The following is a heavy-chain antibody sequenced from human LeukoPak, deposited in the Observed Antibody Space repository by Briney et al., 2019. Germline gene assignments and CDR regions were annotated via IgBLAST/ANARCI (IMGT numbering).Heavy chain of an antibody. CDR2: IYYSGST. Sequence: PLETLSLTCTVSVGSISSYYWSWIRQPPGKGLEWIGYIYYSGSTNYNPSLKSRVTISVDTSKNQFSLKLSSVTAADTAVYYCASFHSSSTFDYWGQGTLVTVSS. CDR1: VGSISSYY. J-gene: IGHJ4*02. V-gene: IGHV4-59*01. D-gene: IGHD6-13*01. CDR3: ASFHSSSTFDY.